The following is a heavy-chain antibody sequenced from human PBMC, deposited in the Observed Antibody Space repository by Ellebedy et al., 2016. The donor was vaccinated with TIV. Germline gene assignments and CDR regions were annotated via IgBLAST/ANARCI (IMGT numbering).Heavy chain of an antibody. CDR2: FAPEHSET. CDR3: TTGYDYIWGRLHDY. J-gene: IGHJ4*02. D-gene: IGHD3-16*01. Sequence: ASVKVSCXVSGDTLSELSVHWVRQSPGKGLEWMGGFAPEHSETMYSENFQGRVTMTEDTSTGTAYMELSSLRSEDTAVYYCTTGYDYIWGRLHDYWGQGTLVTVSS. V-gene: IGHV1-24*01. CDR1: GDTLSELS.